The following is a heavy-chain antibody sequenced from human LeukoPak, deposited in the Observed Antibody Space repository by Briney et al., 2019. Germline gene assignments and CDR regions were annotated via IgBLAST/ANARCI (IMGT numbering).Heavy chain of an antibody. Sequence: PSETLSLTCTVSGGSISSSSYCWGWIRQPPGEGLGWIGSIYYSGSTYYNPSLKSRVTISVDTSKNQFSLKLSSVTAADTAVYYCAKIDIGGDSGSYPYYYYYMDVWGKGTTVTVSS. D-gene: IGHD1-26*01. CDR3: AKIDIGGDSGSYPYYYYYMDV. V-gene: IGHV4-39*01. CDR1: GGSISSSSYC. J-gene: IGHJ6*03. CDR2: IYYSGST.